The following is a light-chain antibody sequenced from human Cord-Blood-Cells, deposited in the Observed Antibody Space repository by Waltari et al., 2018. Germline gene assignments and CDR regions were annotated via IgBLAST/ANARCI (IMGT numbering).Light chain of an antibody. V-gene: IGLV2-23*02. CDR1: SSDVGSYNL. J-gene: IGLJ1*01. CDR3: CSYAGSSTYV. Sequence: QSALTQPASVSGSPGQSITISCTGTSSDVGSYNLVPWYQQHPGKAPKLMIYEVRKRPSGVSNRFSGSKSGNTASLTISGLQAEDEADYYCCSYAGSSTYVFGTGTKVTVL. CDR2: EVR.